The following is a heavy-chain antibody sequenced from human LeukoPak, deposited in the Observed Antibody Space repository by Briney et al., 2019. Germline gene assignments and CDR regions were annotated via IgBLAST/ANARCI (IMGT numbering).Heavy chain of an antibody. V-gene: IGHV4-59*01. CDR1: GGSISSYY. Sequence: SETLSLTCTVSGGSISSYYWSWIRQPPGKGLEWIGYIYYSGSTNYNPSLKSRVTIPVDTSKNQFSLKLSSVTAADTAVYYCARDSGAAAPWFDPWGQGTLVTVSS. CDR3: ARDSGAAAPWFDP. CDR2: IYYSGST. J-gene: IGHJ5*02. D-gene: IGHD6-13*01.